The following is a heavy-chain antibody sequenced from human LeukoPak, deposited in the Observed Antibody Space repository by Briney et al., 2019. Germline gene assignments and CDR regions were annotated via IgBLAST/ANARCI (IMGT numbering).Heavy chain of an antibody. CDR1: GYTFTSYG. J-gene: IGHJ6*02. Sequence: GASVKVSCKASGYTFTSYGISWVRQAPGQGLEWMGWISAYNGNTNYAQKLQGRVTMTTDTSTSTAYMELRSLRSDDTAVYYCARDSPYRNHYYDSRGYYVGYYYGMDVWGQGTTVTVSS. V-gene: IGHV1-18*01. D-gene: IGHD3-22*01. CDR2: ISAYNGNT. CDR3: ARDSPYRNHYYDSRGYYVGYYYGMDV.